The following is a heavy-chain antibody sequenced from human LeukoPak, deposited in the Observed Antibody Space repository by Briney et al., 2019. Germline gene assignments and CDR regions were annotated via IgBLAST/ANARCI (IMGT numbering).Heavy chain of an antibody. CDR1: GFTFSSYG. J-gene: IGHJ4*02. CDR3: AKEVGAEGTPFDY. Sequence: GGSLRLSCAASGFTFSSYGMHWVRQAPGKGLEWVAFIRYDGSNKYYADSVKGRFTISRDNSKNTLYLQMNSLRAEDTAVYYCAKEVGAEGTPFDYWGQGTLVTVSS. V-gene: IGHV3-30*02. CDR2: IRYDGSNK. D-gene: IGHD3-16*01.